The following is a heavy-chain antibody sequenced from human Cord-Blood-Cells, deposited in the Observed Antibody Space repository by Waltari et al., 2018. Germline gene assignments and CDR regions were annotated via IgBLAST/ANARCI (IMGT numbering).Heavy chain of an antibody. Sequence: EVQLVESGGGLIQPGGSLRLSCAAFGFTVSRNYMSWVRQAPGKGLEWVSVIYSGGSTYYADSVKGRFTISRDNSKNTLYLQMNSLRAEDTAVYYCAREGKGSYYYFDYWGQGTLVTVSS. CDR2: IYSGGST. D-gene: IGHD1-26*01. CDR1: GFTVSRNY. J-gene: IGHJ4*02. CDR3: AREGKGSYYYFDY. V-gene: IGHV3-53*01.